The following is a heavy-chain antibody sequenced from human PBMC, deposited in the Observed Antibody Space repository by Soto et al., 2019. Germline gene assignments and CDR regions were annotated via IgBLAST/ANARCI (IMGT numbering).Heavy chain of an antibody. V-gene: IGHV3-48*04. D-gene: IGHD2-2*01. CDR3: ARVGYCISTSCYGGIDY. Sequence: GGSLRLSCAASGFTFSTYSMNWVRQAPGKGLEWVSYISSSSSTIFYTDSVKGRFTISRDNAKNTLYLQMNSLRAEDTAVYYCARVGYCISTSCYGGIDYWGQGTLVTVSS. CDR2: ISSSSSTI. J-gene: IGHJ4*02. CDR1: GFTFSTYS.